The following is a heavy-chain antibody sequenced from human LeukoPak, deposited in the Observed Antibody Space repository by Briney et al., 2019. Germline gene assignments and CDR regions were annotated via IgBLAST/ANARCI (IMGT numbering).Heavy chain of an antibody. CDR1: GYTFTGYY. J-gene: IGHJ5*02. D-gene: IGHD6-19*01. V-gene: IGHV1-8*02. CDR2: INPNSGNT. Sequence: ASVKVSRKASGYTFTGYYMHWVRQAPGQGLEWMGWINPNSGNTGYAQKFQGRVTMTRNTSISTAYMELSSLRSEDTAVYYCAREALLRYSSGWHNWFDPWGQGTLVTVSS. CDR3: AREALLRYSSGWHNWFDP.